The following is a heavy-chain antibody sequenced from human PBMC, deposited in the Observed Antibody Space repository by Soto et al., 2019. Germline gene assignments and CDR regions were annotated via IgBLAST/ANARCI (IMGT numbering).Heavy chain of an antibody. CDR2: ISAYNGNT. D-gene: IGHD2-15*01. Sequence: QVQLVQSGAEVKKPGASVKVSCKASGYTFTSYGISWVRQAPGQGLEWMGWISAYNGNTNYAQKLQGRVTMTTDTSTSTAYMELRSLGSDDTAVYYCARGGDCSGGSCYFYYYYGMDVWGQGTTVTVSS. V-gene: IGHV1-18*01. CDR3: ARGGDCSGGSCYFYYYYGMDV. CDR1: GYTFTSYG. J-gene: IGHJ6*02.